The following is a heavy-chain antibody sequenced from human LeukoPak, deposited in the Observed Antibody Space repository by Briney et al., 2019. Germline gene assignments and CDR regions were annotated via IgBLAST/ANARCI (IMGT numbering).Heavy chain of an antibody. V-gene: IGHV1-2*02. CDR2: INPNSGGT. Sequence: VASVKVSCKASGYTFTGYYMHWVRQAPGQGLEWMGWINPNSGGTNYAQKFQGRVTMTRDTSISTAYMELSRLRSDDTAVYYCQRSRARSDYGFDYWGQGTLVTVSS. J-gene: IGHJ4*02. CDR1: GYTFTGYY. D-gene: IGHD4-17*01. CDR3: QRSRARSDYGFDY.